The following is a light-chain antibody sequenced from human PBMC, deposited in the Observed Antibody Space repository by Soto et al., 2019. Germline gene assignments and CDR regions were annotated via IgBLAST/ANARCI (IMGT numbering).Light chain of an antibody. CDR2: GNN. J-gene: IGLJ3*02. CDR1: SSNIGAGYD. CDR3: QSYDRSLSGTV. Sequence: QSVLTQPPSVSGAPGQRVTISCTGSSSNIGAGYDVHRYRQLPGTAPKLLIFGNNNRPSGVPDRFSGSKFGPSASLAITGLQDDDEADYYCQSYDRSLSGTVLGGGTKLTVL. V-gene: IGLV1-40*01.